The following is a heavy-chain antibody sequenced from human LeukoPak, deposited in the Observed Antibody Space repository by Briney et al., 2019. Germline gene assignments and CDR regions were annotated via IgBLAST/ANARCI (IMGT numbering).Heavy chain of an antibody. D-gene: IGHD6-19*01. V-gene: IGHV3-21*01. Sequence: PGGSLRLSCAASGFTFSSYSMNWVRQAPGKGLEWVSSISSSSSYIYYADSVKGRFTISRDNAKNSLYLQMNSLRAEDTAVYYCARGVRGSGWYDYWGQGTLVTVSS. CDR2: ISSSSSYI. J-gene: IGHJ4*02. CDR3: ARGVRGSGWYDY. CDR1: GFTFSSYS.